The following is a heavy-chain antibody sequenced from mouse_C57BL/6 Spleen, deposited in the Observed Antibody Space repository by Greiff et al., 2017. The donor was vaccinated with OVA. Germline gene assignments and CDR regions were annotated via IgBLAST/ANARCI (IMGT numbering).Heavy chain of an antibody. V-gene: IGHV1-82*01. CDR3: ARDYYGTHYFDY. D-gene: IGHD1-1*01. Sequence: VQGVESGPELVKPGASVKISCKASGYAFSSSWMNWVKQRPGKGLEWIGRIYPGDGDTNYNGKFKGKATLTADKSSSTAYMQLSSLTSEDSTVYFCARDYYGTHYFDYWGQGTTLTVSS. CDR2: IYPGDGDT. CDR1: GYAFSSSW. J-gene: IGHJ2*01.